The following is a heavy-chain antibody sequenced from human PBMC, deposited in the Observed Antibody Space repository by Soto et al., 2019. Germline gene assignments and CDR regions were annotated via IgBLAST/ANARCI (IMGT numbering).Heavy chain of an antibody. CDR3: ARGGTIAVTTIGDY. V-gene: IGHV3-48*02. CDR2: ISSSSSTI. CDR1: GFTFRSYN. D-gene: IGHD5-12*01. J-gene: IGHJ4*01. Sequence: GGSLRLSCAASGFTFRSYNMNWVRQSPGKGLDWLSYISSSSSTIYYADSVKGRFTISRDNAKNSLYLQMNSLGDDDTAMYYCARGGTIAVTTIGDYWGQGTLVTVSS.